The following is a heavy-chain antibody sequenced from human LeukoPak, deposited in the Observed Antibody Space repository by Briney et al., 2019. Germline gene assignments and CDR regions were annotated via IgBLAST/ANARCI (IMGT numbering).Heavy chain of an antibody. CDR3: ARDRSVGAADYNFDY. Sequence: GGSLRLSCAASGFTFSDFWMHWVRQAPGKGLVWVSRINSGGTVTNYADSVKGRFTISRDNSKNTLYLQMNSLRAEDTAVYYCARDRSVGAADYNFDYWGQGTLVTVSS. J-gene: IGHJ4*02. V-gene: IGHV3-74*01. CDR2: INSGGTVT. CDR1: GFTFSDFW. D-gene: IGHD6-13*01.